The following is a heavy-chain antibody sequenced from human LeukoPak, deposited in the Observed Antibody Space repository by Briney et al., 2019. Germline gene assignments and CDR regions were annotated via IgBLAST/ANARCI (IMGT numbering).Heavy chain of an antibody. CDR1: GFTFDDYA. V-gene: IGHV3-9*01. CDR3: ARDRYYDFWSGYSDY. D-gene: IGHD3-3*01. CDR2: ISWNSGSI. Sequence: QSGGSLRLSCAASGFTFDDYAMHWVRQAPGKGLEWVSGISWNSGSIGYADSVKGRFTISRDNAKNSLYLQMNSLRAEDTAVYYCARDRYYDFWSGYSDYWGQGTLVTVSS. J-gene: IGHJ4*02.